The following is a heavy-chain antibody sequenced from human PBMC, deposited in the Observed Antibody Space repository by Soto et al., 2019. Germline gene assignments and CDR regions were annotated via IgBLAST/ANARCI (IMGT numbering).Heavy chain of an antibody. D-gene: IGHD3-3*01. V-gene: IGHV4-31*02. Sequence: SETLSLTWTVSGGSISSGGYYWSWIRQHPGKGLEWIGYIYYSGSTYYNPSLKSRVTISVDTSKNQFSLKLSSVTAADTAVYYCXRDRRGLHYDFWSGLDVWGQGTTVNVSS. CDR3: XRDRRGLHYDFWSGLDV. CDR1: GGSISSGGYY. J-gene: IGHJ6*02. CDR2: IYYSGST.